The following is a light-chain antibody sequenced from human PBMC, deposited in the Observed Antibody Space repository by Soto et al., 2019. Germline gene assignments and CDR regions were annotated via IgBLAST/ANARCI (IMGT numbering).Light chain of an antibody. V-gene: IGKV3-11*01. J-gene: IGKJ1*01. CDR1: QSVSSN. CDR3: QQRSNWPPT. CDR2: DAS. Sequence: EIVMTQSPGTLSVSPGERATLSFRASQSVSSNLAWYQQKPGQAPRLLIYDASNRATGIPARFSGSGSGTDFTLTISSLEPEDFAVYYCQQRSNWPPTFGQGTKVDI.